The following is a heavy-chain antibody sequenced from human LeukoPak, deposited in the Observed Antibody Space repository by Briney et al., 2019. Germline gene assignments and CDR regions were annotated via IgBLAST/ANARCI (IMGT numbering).Heavy chain of an antibody. CDR2: ISCSGSTI. CDR1: GFTFSSYE. J-gene: IGHJ3*02. D-gene: IGHD2-21*01. Sequence: GGSLRLSCAASGFTFSSYEMNWVRQAPGNGLEWVSYISCSGSTIYYADSVKGRFTISRDNAKNSLYLQMNSLRAEDTAVYYCSREPLSRSSGGDFDIWGQGTMVTVSS. CDR3: SREPLSRSSGGDFDI. V-gene: IGHV3-48*03.